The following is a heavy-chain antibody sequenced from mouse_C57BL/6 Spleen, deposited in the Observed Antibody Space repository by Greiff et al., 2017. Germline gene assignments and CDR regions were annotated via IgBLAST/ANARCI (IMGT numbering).Heavy chain of an antibody. D-gene: IGHD2-2*01. CDR1: GYTFTDHT. J-gene: IGHJ4*01. V-gene: IGHV1-78*01. CDR2: IYPRDGST. Sequence: QVQLQQSDAELVKPGASVKISCKVSGYTFTDHTIHWMKQRPEQGLEWIGYIYPRDGSTKYTEKFKGKAKLTADKSSSTAYMQLNSLTSEDSAVYFCAKGDGYDDGGYYYWGQGTSVTVSS. CDR3: AKGDGYDDGGYYY.